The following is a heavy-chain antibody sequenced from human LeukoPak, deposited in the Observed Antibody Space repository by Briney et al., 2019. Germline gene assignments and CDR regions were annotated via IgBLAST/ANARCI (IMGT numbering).Heavy chain of an antibody. V-gene: IGHV3-23*01. CDR1: GFTFTTYG. J-gene: IGHJ4*02. CDR2: ISSSGGGT. D-gene: IGHD3-3*02. CDR3: AKGRISPDS. Sequence: GGSLRLSCVASGFTFTTYGMSWVRHAPGKGLEWVSGISSSGGGTYCADSVKGRFTISRDNSKNTLYLQMNSLRAEDTALYFCAKGRISPDSWGQGTLVTVPS.